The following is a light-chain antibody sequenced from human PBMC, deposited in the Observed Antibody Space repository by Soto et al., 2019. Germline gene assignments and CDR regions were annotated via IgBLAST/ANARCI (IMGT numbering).Light chain of an antibody. CDR3: QRYDISPFP. Sequence: EIVLTQSPGTLSLSPGERATLSCRASQSVSSTYLAWYQQKPGQAPRLLIYGASSRATGIPDRFSGSGSGKDFTLSIIRLEPEDFAVYYCQRYDISPFPFGQGTKLEIK. CDR2: GAS. V-gene: IGKV3-20*01. J-gene: IGKJ2*01. CDR1: QSVSSTY.